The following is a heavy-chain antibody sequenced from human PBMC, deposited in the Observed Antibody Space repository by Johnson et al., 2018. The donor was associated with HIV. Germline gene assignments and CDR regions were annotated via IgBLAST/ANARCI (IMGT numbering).Heavy chain of an antibody. J-gene: IGHJ3*02. V-gene: IGHV3-30-3*01. CDR3: AKDLRIYSSITIRGDAVDS. D-gene: IGHD6-13*01. Sequence: QVQLVESGGGVVQPGRSLRLSCAASGFTFSSYAMHWVRQAPGKGLEWVAVISYDGSNKYYADSVKGRFTISRDNSKNTLYLQMNSLRVEDTALYYCAKDLRIYSSITIRGDAVDSWGQGTMVTVA. CDR1: GFTFSSYA. CDR2: ISYDGSNK.